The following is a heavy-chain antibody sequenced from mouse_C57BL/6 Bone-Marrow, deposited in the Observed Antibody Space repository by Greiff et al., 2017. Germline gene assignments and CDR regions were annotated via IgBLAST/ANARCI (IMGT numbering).Heavy chain of an antibody. CDR1: GYTFTDYE. J-gene: IGHJ4*01. CDR2: IDPETGGT. V-gene: IGHV1-15*01. D-gene: IGHD2-2*01. Sequence: VQLQQSGAELVRPGASVTLSCKASGYTFTDYEMHWVKQTPVHGLEWIGAIDPETGGTAYNQKFKGKAILTAAKSSSTAYMELRSLTSEDSAVYYCTVPIDYGYDDWGQGTSVTVSS. CDR3: TVPIDYGYDD.